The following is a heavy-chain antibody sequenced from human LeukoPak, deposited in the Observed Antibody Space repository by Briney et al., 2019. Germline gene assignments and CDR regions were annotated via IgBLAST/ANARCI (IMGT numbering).Heavy chain of an antibody. Sequence: PGGSLRLSCAASGFTFSSSAMHWVRQAPGKGLEWVSAITGSADRTYYADSVKGRFTISRDNSRNTLSLQMNALRAEDTAPYYCAKGLYSSSSWFMESWGQGALVTVSS. CDR1: GFTFSSSA. D-gene: IGHD6-6*01. J-gene: IGHJ5*02. V-gene: IGHV3-23*01. CDR3: AKGLYSSSSWFMES. CDR2: ITGSADRT.